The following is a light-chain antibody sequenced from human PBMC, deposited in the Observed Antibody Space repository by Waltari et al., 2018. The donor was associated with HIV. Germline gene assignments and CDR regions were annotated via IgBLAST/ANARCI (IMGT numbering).Light chain of an antibody. CDR2: AAS. J-gene: IGKJ4*01. CDR1: QSISSC. CDR3: QQSYSTRLT. V-gene: IGKV1-39*01. Sequence: DIQMTQSPSSLSASVGDRAPITCRASQSISSCLNWYQQKPGKAPKLLIYAASSLQSGVPSRFSGSGSGTDFTLTISSLQPEDFATYYCQQSYSTRLTFGGGTKVEIK.